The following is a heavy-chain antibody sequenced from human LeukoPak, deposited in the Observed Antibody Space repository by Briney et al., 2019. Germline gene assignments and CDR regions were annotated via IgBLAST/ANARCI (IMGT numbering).Heavy chain of an antibody. V-gene: IGHV1-2*02. CDR2: INPNSGGT. CDR1: GYTFTGYY. Sequence: ASVKVSCKASGYTFTGYYMHWVRQAPGQGLEWMGWINPNSGGTNYAQKFQGRVTMTRDTSISTAYMELSRLRSDDTAVYYCARGRPLYHYESSDYGTYFDYWGQGTLVTVSS. J-gene: IGHJ4*02. CDR3: ARGRPLYHYESSDYGTYFDY. D-gene: IGHD3-22*01.